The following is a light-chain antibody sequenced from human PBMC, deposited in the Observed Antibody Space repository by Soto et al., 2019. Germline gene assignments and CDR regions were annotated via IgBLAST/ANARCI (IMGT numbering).Light chain of an antibody. V-gene: IGKV1-5*03. Sequence: DIQMTQSPSTLSASVGDRVTITCRASQSISSWLAWYQQKPGKAPKLLIYKASSLESGVPSRFSGSGSGTEFTLTISSLQPDDFATYYCQQRTFGGGTKVEIK. CDR1: QSISSW. J-gene: IGKJ4*01. CDR2: KAS. CDR3: QQRT.